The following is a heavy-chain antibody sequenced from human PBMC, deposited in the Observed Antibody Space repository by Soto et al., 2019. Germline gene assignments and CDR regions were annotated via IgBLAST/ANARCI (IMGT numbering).Heavy chain of an antibody. Sequence: PSETLSLTCAVYGGSFSGYDWTWIRQPPGTGLEWIGEINHSGSSNYNPSLKSRVTISVDTSKNQLSLKLSSVTAADTAVYYCARRYGYYFDYWGQGTLVTVSS. CDR2: INHSGSS. J-gene: IGHJ4*02. V-gene: IGHV4-34*01. D-gene: IGHD3-9*01. CDR1: GGSFSGYD. CDR3: ARRYGYYFDY.